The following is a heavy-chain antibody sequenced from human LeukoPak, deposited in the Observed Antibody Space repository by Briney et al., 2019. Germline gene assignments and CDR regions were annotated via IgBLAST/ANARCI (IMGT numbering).Heavy chain of an antibody. D-gene: IGHD6-13*01. CDR3: ARETAGYSSSWSQKWYYGMDV. CDR1: GFTFRSYG. CDR2: ICYDGSNK. V-gene: IGHV3-33*01. J-gene: IGHJ6*02. Sequence: GGSLRLSCAASGFTFRSYGMHWVRQAPGKGLEWVAVICYDGSNKYYEDSVKGRFTISRNNSKNTLFLKMNSLRDEDTAIYYCARETAGYSSSWSQKWYYGMDVWGQGTTVTVSS.